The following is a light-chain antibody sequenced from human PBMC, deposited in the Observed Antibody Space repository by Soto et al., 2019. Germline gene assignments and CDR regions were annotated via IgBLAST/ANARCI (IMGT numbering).Light chain of an antibody. CDR1: QSVASNS. CDR3: QQYGDSPGT. J-gene: IGKJ1*01. V-gene: IGKV3-20*01. Sequence: IVLTQSPGTLSLSPGERVTLSCRASQSVASNSLAWYQQKDGQSPRLLIYGASSRATGIPARFSGSGSGTDFILTITRLEPEDFAVYYCQQYGDSPGTFGQGTRLEI. CDR2: GAS.